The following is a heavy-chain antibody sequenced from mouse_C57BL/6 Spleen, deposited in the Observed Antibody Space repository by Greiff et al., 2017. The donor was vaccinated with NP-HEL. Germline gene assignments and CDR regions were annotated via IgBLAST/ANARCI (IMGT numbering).Heavy chain of an antibody. CDR1: GCTFTSYW. J-gene: IGHJ2*01. Sequence: QVQLQQPGAELVRPGTSVKLSCKASGCTFTSYWMHWVKQRPGQGLEWIGVIDPSDSYTNYNQKFKGKATLTVDTSSSTAYMQLSSLTSEDSAVYYCARENENFDYWGQGTTLTVSS. CDR3: ARENENFDY. V-gene: IGHV1-59*01. CDR2: IDPSDSYT.